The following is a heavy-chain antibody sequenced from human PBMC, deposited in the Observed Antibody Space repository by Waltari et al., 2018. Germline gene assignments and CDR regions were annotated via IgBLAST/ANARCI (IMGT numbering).Heavy chain of an antibody. CDR1: GGSIRSSSYY. D-gene: IGHD6-19*01. V-gene: IGHV4-39*01. CDR3: ARLDSSGWYAAFDI. Sequence: QLQLQESGPGLVKPSETLSLTCTVSGGSIRSSSYYWGWIRQPPGKGLEWIGSIYYSGSTYYNPSLKSRVTISVDTSKNQFSLKLSSVTAADTAVYYCARLDSSGWYAAFDIWGQGTMVTVSS. CDR2: IYYSGST. J-gene: IGHJ3*02.